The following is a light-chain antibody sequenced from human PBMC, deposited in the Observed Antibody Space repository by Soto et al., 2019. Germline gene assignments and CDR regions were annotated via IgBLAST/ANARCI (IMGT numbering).Light chain of an antibody. CDR1: QSISRN. Sequence: DIQMTQSPSSLSASVGDRVTITCRASQSISRNLNWYQHKPGKAPKLLIYAASSLQNGVPSRFSGRGSGTDFTLSISSLQPEDFATYYCQQSYTTVSITFGQGTRLEIK. J-gene: IGKJ5*01. V-gene: IGKV1-39*01. CDR2: AAS. CDR3: QQSYTTVSIT.